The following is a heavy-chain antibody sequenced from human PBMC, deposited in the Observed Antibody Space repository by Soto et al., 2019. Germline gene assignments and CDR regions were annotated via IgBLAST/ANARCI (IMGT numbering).Heavy chain of an antibody. CDR3: ARRYEYYLDY. Sequence: QVQLQESGPGLVKPSETLSLTCTVSGGSISSYNWSWIRQPPGKGLEWIGYIYYSGSTNYNPSLKSRVTISVDTSKNQWSLKLSSVTAADTAVYYCARRYEYYLDYWGQGTLVTVSS. J-gene: IGHJ4*02. CDR1: GGSISSYN. CDR2: IYYSGST. V-gene: IGHV4-59*08. D-gene: IGHD3-3*01.